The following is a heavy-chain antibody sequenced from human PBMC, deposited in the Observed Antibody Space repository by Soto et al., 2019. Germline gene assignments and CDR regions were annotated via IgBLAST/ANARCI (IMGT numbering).Heavy chain of an antibody. D-gene: IGHD6-19*01. Sequence: GGSLRLSCAASGFTFSSYAMSWVRQAPGKGLEWVSAISVSGGSTYYADSVKGRFTISRDNSKNTLYLQMNSLRAEDTAVYYCASAVADFFDYWGQGTLVTVSS. CDR3: ASAVADFFDY. CDR1: GFTFSSYA. CDR2: ISVSGGST. J-gene: IGHJ4*02. V-gene: IGHV3-23*01.